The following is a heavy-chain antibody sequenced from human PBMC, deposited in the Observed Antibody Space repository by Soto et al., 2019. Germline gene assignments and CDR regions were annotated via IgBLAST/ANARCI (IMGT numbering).Heavy chain of an antibody. J-gene: IGHJ6*02. D-gene: IGHD6-19*01. CDR2: IWYDESNK. Sequence: GGSLRLSCAASGFTFSNYGMHWVRQAPDKGLEWVAVIWYDESNKYYADSVKGRFTISRDNSKNTLYLQMNSLRAEDTAVYYCARDDIPGRAVAIYGMDVWGQGTTVTVSS. V-gene: IGHV3-33*01. CDR1: GFTFSNYG. CDR3: ARDDIPGRAVAIYGMDV.